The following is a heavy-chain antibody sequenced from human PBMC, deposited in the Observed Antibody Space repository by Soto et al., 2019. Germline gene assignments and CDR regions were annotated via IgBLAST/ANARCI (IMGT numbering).Heavy chain of an antibody. CDR1: GYTFTGYD. Sequence: ASVKVSCKASGYTFTGYDIHWVRQAPGQGLEWMGWINPNTGGTEYAQNFQGRVTMTRDTSISTAYMELSRLRSADTAVYYCATLIYSYDGLDVWGQGTTVTGSS. CDR2: INPNTGGT. CDR3: ATLIYSYDGLDV. D-gene: IGHD3-22*01. J-gene: IGHJ6*02. V-gene: IGHV1-2*02.